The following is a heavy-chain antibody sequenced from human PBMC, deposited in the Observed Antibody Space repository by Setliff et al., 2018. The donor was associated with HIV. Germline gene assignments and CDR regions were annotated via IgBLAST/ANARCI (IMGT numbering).Heavy chain of an antibody. V-gene: IGHV4-4*07. CDR2: IYTSGST. D-gene: IGHD3-16*01. CDR3: ARDVPWGDYYCYMDV. CDR1: GGSISSYY. J-gene: IGHJ6*03. Sequence: SETLSLTCTVSGGSISSYYWSWIRQPAGKGLEWIGHIYTSGSTNYNPSLKSRVTMSVDTSKNQFSLKLSSVTAADTAVYYCARDVPWGDYYCYMDVWGKGTTVTVSS.